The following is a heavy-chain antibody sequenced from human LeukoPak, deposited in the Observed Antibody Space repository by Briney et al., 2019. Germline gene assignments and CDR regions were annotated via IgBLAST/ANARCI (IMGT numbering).Heavy chain of an antibody. D-gene: IGHD1-26*01. V-gene: IGHV1-18*01. Sequence: ASVKVSCKASGYTFTSYGISWVRQAPGQGLEWMGWISAYNGNTNYAQKLQGRVTMTTDTSTSTAYMELRSLRSDDTAVYYCARDQKYSGSYFVWFDPWGQGTLVTVSS. CDR3: ARDQKYSGSYFVWFDP. CDR2: ISAYNGNT. J-gene: IGHJ5*02. CDR1: GYTFTSYG.